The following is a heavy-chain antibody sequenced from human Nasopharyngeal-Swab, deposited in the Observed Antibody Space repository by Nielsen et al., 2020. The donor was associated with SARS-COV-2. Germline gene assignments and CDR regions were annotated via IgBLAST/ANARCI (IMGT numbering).Heavy chain of an antibody. CDR1: GGSISSYY. D-gene: IGHD3-3*01. Sequence: SETLSLTCTVSGGSISSYYWSWIRQPPGKGLEWIGYIYYSGGTNYNPPLKSRVTISVDTSKNQFSLKLSSVTAADTAVYYCARASYYDFWSGYYRSDYYGMDVWGQGTTVTVSS. CDR3: ARASYYDFWSGYYRSDYYGMDV. V-gene: IGHV4-59*01. J-gene: IGHJ6*02. CDR2: IYYSGGT.